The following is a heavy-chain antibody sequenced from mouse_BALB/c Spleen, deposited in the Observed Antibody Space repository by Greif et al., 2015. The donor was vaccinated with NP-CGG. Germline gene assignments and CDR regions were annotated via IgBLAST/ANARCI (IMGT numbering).Heavy chain of an antibody. Sequence: EVQLQQSGAELVKLGASVKLSCTASGFNIKDTYMHWVKQRPEQGLEWIGRIDPANGNTKYDPKFQGKATITADTSSNTAYLQLSSLTSEDTAVYYCARWDWYFDVWGAGTTVTVSS. CDR3: ARWDWYFDV. J-gene: IGHJ1*01. CDR1: GFNIKDTY. V-gene: IGHV14-3*02. CDR2: IDPANGNT.